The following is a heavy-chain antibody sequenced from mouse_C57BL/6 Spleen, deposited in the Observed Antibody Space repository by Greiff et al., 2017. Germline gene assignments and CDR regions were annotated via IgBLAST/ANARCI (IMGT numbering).Heavy chain of an antibody. J-gene: IGHJ1*03. CDR2: ILPGSGST. D-gene: IGHD1-1*01. Sequence: LVESGAELMKPGASVKLSCKATGYTFTGYWIEWVKQRPGHGLEWIGEILPGSGSTNYNEKFKGKATFTADTSSNTAYMQLSSLTTEDSAIYYCARALTTVVATRWYFDVWGTGTTVTVSS. V-gene: IGHV1-9*01. CDR3: ARALTTVVATRWYFDV. CDR1: GYTFTGYW.